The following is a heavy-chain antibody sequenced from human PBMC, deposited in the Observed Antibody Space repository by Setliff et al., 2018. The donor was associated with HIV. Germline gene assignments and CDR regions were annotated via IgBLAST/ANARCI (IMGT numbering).Heavy chain of an antibody. CDR1: GFPFSDYY. V-gene: IGHV3-11*05. D-gene: IGHD5-12*01. Sequence: PGGSLRLSCAASGFPFSDYYMSWIRQAPGKGLEWVSYISTGSSHANYADSVKGRLTISRDNSKNTLYLQMNSLRAEDTAVYYCAKDPRAAVATICDYWGQGTLVTRLL. J-gene: IGHJ4*02. CDR2: ISTGSSHA. CDR3: AKDPRAAVATICDY.